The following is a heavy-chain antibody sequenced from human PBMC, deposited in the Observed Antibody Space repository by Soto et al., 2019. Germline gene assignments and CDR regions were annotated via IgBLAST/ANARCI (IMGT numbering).Heavy chain of an antibody. CDR2: ISGSDDST. J-gene: IGHJ4*02. V-gene: IGHV3-23*01. CDR1: GFTFSSYA. D-gene: IGHD6-6*01. Sequence: SLRLSCAASGFTFSSYAMSWVRQAPGKGLEWVSVISGSDDSTYYADSVKGRFTISRDNSKNTLYLQMNSLRAEDTAVYYCAKKGSSSTFDYGGQETLVTVSS. CDR3: AKKGSSSTFDY.